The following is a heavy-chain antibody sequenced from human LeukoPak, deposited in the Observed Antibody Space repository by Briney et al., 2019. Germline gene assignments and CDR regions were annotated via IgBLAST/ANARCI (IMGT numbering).Heavy chain of an antibody. D-gene: IGHD1-26*01. V-gene: IGHV4-59*12. J-gene: IGHJ4*02. CDR2: IYYSGST. CDR3: ARDRGSYYDFDY. Sequence: SETLSLTCTVSGGSISSYYWSWIRQPPGKGLEWIGYIYYSGSTNYNPSLKSRVTMSVDTSKNQFSLKLSSVTAADTAVYYCARDRGSYYDFDYWGQGTLVTVSS. CDR1: GGSISSYY.